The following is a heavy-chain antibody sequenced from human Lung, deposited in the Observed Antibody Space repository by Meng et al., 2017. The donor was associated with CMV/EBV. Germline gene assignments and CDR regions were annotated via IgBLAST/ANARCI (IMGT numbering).Heavy chain of an antibody. CDR3: ASKPDHYGSGSYYYGMDV. J-gene: IGHJ6*02. V-gene: IGHV4-31*03. CDR1: GGSISSGGYY. Sequence: SETLSLXCPVSGGSISSGGYYWSWIRQHPGKGLEWIGYIYYSGSTYYNPSLKSRVTISVDTSKNQFSLKLSSVTAAATAVYYCASKPDHYGSGSYYYGMDVWGQGTMVTVSS. D-gene: IGHD3-10*01. CDR2: IYYSGST.